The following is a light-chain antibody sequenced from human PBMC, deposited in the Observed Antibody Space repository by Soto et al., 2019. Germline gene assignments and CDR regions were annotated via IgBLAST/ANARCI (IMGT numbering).Light chain of an antibody. V-gene: IGLV2-14*01. CDR3: SSYTSSSTVV. J-gene: IGLJ2*01. Sequence: QSALTQPASVSGSPGQSITISCTGTSSDVGGYNYVSWYQQHPGKAPKLMIYDVSNRPSEVSNRFSGSKSGNTATLTISGLQAEDEADYVCSSYTSSSTVVFGGGTKLTVL. CDR2: DVS. CDR1: SSDVGGYNY.